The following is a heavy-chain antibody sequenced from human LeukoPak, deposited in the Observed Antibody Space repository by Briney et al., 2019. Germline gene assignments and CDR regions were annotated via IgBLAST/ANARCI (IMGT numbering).Heavy chain of an antibody. CDR1: GGSITSSNYY. V-gene: IGHV4-39*07. J-gene: IGHJ4*02. CDR3: ARDYQGGYGDKTVDY. D-gene: IGHD5-18*01. CDR2: IYYSGRI. Sequence: SETLSLTCTVSGGSITSSNYYWGWIRQPPGKGLEWIGSIYYSGRIYYNPSLNSRVTISVDTSKNQFSLKLSSVTAADTAVYYCARDYQGGYGDKTVDYWGQGTLVTVSS.